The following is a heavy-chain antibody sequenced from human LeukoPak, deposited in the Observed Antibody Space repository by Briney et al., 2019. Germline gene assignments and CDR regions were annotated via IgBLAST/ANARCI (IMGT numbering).Heavy chain of an antibody. CDR3: AKDLTGTTSL. V-gene: IGHV3-23*01. J-gene: IGHJ4*02. CDR1: GFTFSSYG. CDR2: ISGSGGGT. Sequence: PGGTLRLSCAASGFTFSSYGMSWVRQAPGKGLEWVSTISGSGGGTYYADSVKGRFTISRDNSKNTVHLQMNSLRAEDTAVYFCAKDLTGTTSLWGQGTLVTVSS. D-gene: IGHD1-1*01.